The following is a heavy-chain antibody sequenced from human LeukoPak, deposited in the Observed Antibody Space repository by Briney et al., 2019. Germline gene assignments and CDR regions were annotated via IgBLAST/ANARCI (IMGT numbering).Heavy chain of an antibody. D-gene: IGHD1-26*01. CDR3: ASVYSPFAFDI. CDR1: GFTFSSYW. Sequence: PGGSLRLSCAASGFTFSSYWMSWVRQAPGKGLEWVANIKQGGSEKYYVDSVKGRFTISRDNAKNSLYLQMNSLRAEDMAVYYCASVYSPFAFDIWGQGTMVTVSS. CDR2: IKQGGSEK. J-gene: IGHJ3*02. V-gene: IGHV3-7*01.